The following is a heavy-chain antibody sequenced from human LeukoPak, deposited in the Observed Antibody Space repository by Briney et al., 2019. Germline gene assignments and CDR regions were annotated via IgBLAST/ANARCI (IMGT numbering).Heavy chain of an antibody. D-gene: IGHD5-18*01. J-gene: IGHJ4*02. CDR1: GFTFDDYA. V-gene: IGHV3-9*01. CDR2: ISWNSGSI. CDR3: AKAAMVLYYFDY. Sequence: SLRLSCAASGFTFDDYAMHWVRQAPGKGLEWVSGISWNSGSIGYADSVKGRFTISRDNAKNSLYLQMNSLRAEDTALYYCAKAAMVLYYFDYWGQGTLVTVSS.